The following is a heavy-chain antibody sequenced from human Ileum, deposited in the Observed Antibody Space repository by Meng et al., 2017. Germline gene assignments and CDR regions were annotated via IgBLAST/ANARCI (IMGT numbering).Heavy chain of an antibody. D-gene: IGHD3-22*01. J-gene: IGHJ4*02. CDR1: GFTFSSYA. CDR2: ISGSGGST. CDR3: AKGSGSDSSGYYYGSFYFDY. Sequence: GGSLRLSCAASGFTFSSYAMSWVRQAPGKGLEWVSAISGSGGSTYYADSVKGRFTISRDNSKNTLYLQMNSLRAEDTAVYYCAKGSGSDSSGYYYGSFYFDYWGQGTLVTVSS. V-gene: IGHV3-23*01.